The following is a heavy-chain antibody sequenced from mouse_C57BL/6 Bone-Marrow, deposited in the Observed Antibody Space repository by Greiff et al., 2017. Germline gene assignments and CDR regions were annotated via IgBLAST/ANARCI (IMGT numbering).Heavy chain of an antibody. V-gene: IGHV1-82*01. CDR2: IYPGDGDT. CDR3: ARRRGHYYAMDY. CDR1: GYAFSSSW. Sequence: QVQLQQSGPELVKPGASVKISCKASGYAFSSSWMNWVKQRPGKGLEWIGRIYPGDGDTNYNGKFKGKATLTADKSSSTAYMQLSSLTSEDSAVYFCARRRGHYYAMDYWGQGTSVTVSS. J-gene: IGHJ4*01.